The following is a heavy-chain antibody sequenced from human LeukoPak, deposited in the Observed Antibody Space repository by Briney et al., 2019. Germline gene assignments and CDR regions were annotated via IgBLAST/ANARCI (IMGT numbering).Heavy chain of an antibody. Sequence: SETLSPTCTVSGGSISSSSYYWGWIRQPPGKGLEWIGSIYYSGSTYYNPSLKSRVTISVDTSKNQFSLKLSSVTAADTAVYYCARDYYDSSGYYYHAFDIWGQGTMVTVSS. V-gene: IGHV4-39*07. D-gene: IGHD3-22*01. J-gene: IGHJ3*02. CDR1: GGSISSSSYY. CDR2: IYYSGST. CDR3: ARDYYDSSGYYYHAFDI.